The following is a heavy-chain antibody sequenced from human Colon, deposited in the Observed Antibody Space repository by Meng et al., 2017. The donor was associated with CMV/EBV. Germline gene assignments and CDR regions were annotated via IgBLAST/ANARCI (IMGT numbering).Heavy chain of an antibody. CDR2: ISSSSSYI. J-gene: IGHJ4*02. Sequence: GGSLRLACAASGFTFSSYGMNWVRQAPGKGLEWVSSISSSSSYIYYADSVKGRFTISRDNAKNSLYLQMNSLRAEDTAGYYCARPLGYCSSTSCPPGYWGQGTLVTVSS. V-gene: IGHV3-21*01. CDR1: GFTFSSYG. D-gene: IGHD2-2*01. CDR3: ARPLGYCSSTSCPPGY.